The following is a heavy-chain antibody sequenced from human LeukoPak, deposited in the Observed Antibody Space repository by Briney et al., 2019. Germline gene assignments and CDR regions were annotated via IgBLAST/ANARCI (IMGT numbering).Heavy chain of an antibody. D-gene: IGHD3-3*01. V-gene: IGHV4-34*01. J-gene: IGHJ4*02. Sequence: SETLSLTCAVYGGSFSGDFWSWIRQSPGKGLEWIGEINHSGSTNYNPSLKSRVTISVDTSKNQFSLKLSSVTAADTAVYYCARGRDYDFWSGYHNYFDYWGQGTLVTVSS. CDR2: INHSGST. CDR3: ARGRDYDFWSGYHNYFDY. CDR1: GGSFSGDF.